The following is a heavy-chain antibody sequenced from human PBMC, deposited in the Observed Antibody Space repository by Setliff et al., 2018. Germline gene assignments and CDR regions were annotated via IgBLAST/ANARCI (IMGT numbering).Heavy chain of an antibody. CDR2: IKEDGSEK. D-gene: IGHD6-13*01. Sequence: GGSLRLSCEASEFIFSRYWMSWVRQAPGKGLEWVANIKEDGSEKYYVDSVKGRFTISRDNAKSSLYLQMNSLRAEDTAVYYCSTRTVAARNLDTWGQGTLVTVSS. V-gene: IGHV3-7*03. J-gene: IGHJ5*02. CDR3: STRTVAARNLDT. CDR1: EFIFSRYW.